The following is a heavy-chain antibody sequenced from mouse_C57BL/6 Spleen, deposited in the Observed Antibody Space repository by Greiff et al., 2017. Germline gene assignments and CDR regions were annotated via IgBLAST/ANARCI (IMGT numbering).Heavy chain of an antibody. CDR1: GYAFTNYL. Sequence: QVQLQQSGAELVRPGTSVKVSCKASGYAFTNYLIEWVKQRPGQGLEWIGVINPGSGGTNYNEKFKGKATLTADKSSSTAYMQLSSLTSEDSAVYFCARRDSSGFYAMDYWGQGTSVTVSS. D-gene: IGHD3-2*02. J-gene: IGHJ4*01. CDR3: ARRDSSGFYAMDY. CDR2: INPGSGGT. V-gene: IGHV1-54*01.